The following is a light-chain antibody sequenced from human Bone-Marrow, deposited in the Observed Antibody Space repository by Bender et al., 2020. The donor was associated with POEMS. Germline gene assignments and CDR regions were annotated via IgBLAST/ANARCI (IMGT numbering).Light chain of an antibody. CDR2: EVS. V-gene: IGLV2-14*01. CDR3: TSYTSRRTVL. J-gene: IGLJ2*01. Sequence: QSALTQPASVSGSPGQSITISCTGTSSDVGGYNYVSWYQQHPGKAPKLMIYEVSNRPSGVSNRFSGSKSANTASLTISGLQADDEADYYCTSYTSRRTVLFGGGTKVTVL. CDR1: SSDVGGYNY.